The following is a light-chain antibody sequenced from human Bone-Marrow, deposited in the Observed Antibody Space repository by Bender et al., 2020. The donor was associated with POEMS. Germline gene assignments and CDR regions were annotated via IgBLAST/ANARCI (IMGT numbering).Light chain of an antibody. CDR1: SSDVGGYNY. CDR3: CSFAHSSTFV. J-gene: IGLJ1*01. Sequence: QSALTQPRSVSGSPGQSVTISCTGTSSDVGGYNYVSWYQQHPGKAPKLMVYDVTKRPSGVPDRFSGSKSGNTASLTISGLQAEDEADYYCCSFAHSSTFVFGTGTKVTVL. CDR2: DVT. V-gene: IGLV2-11*01.